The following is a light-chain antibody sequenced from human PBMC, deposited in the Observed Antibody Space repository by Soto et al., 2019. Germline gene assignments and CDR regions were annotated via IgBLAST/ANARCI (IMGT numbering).Light chain of an antibody. V-gene: IGKV1-39*01. CDR1: QTISSY. Sequence: DIQMTQSPSSLSAFVGERVTITCRASQTISSYLNWYQQKPGKAPKLLIYATSNLQSGVPSRFSGSVSDTDFTLTIDSLQPEDFATYYCHQSYNTLRGTFGQGTKVEIK. J-gene: IGKJ1*01. CDR2: ATS. CDR3: HQSYNTLRGT.